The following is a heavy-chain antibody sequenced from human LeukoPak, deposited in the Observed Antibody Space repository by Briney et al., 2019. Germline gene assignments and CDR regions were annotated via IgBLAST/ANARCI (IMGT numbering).Heavy chain of an antibody. V-gene: IGHV1-2*02. D-gene: IGHD3-10*01. CDR2: INPNSGGT. Sequence: RASVKVSCKASGYTFTGYYMHWVRQAPGQGLEWMGWINPNSGGTNYAQKFQGRVTVTRDTSISTAYMELSRLRSDDTAVYYCARVAVPMVRGFPYYFDYWGQGTLVTVSS. CDR3: ARVAVPMVRGFPYYFDY. CDR1: GYTFTGYY. J-gene: IGHJ4*02.